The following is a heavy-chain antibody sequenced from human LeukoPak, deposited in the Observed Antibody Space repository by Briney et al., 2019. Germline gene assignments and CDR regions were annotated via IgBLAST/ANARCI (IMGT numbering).Heavy chain of an antibody. V-gene: IGHV3-30*04. D-gene: IGHD3-22*01. CDR1: GFTFSSYA. Sequence: TGGSLRLSCAASGFTFSSYAMHWVRQAPGKGLEWVAVISYDGSNKYYADSVKGRFTISRDNSKNTLYLQMNSLRAEDTAVYYCARSKGGYYPNWFDPWGQGTLVTVSS. CDR2: ISYDGSNK. J-gene: IGHJ5*02. CDR3: ARSKGGYYPNWFDP.